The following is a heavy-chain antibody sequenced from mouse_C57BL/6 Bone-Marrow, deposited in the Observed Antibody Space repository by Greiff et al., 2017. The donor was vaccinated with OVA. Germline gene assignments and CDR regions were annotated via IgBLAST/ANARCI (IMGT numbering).Heavy chain of an antibody. D-gene: IGHD4-1*01. J-gene: IGHJ2*01. CDR3: ARGTGTEGY. V-gene: IGHV1-61*01. CDR1: GYTFPSYW. Sequence: QVQLQQSGAELVRPGSSVKLSCKASGYTFPSYWMDWVKQRPGQGLEWIGNIYPSDSETHYNQTFKDKATLTVDKSSSTAYMQLSSLTSEDSAVYYCARGTGTEGYWGQGTTLTVSS. CDR2: IYPSDSET.